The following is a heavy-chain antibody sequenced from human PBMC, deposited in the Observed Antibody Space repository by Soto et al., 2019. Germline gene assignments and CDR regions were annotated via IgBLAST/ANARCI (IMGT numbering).Heavy chain of an antibody. D-gene: IGHD2-15*01. CDR3: ARRGYGGNEGYFDH. J-gene: IGHJ4*02. Sequence: PGESLKISCKGSGYSFTTYWIGWVRQMPGKGLEWMGIIFPGDSDIRYSPSFQGQVTMSADKSISTAYLQWCSLKASDTAMYYCARRGYGGNEGYFDHWGQGTLVTVSS. CDR1: GYSFTTYW. V-gene: IGHV5-51*01. CDR2: IFPGDSDI.